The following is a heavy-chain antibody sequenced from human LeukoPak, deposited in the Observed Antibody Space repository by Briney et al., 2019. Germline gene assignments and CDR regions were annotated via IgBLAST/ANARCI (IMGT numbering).Heavy chain of an antibody. CDR2: ISSSSSYI. Sequence: GGSLRLSCAASGFTFSSYSMNWVRQAPGKGLEWVSSISSSSSYIYYADSVKGRFTISRDNAENSLYLQMNSLRAEDTAVYYCARDTYYYDSSGFNYWGQGTLVTVSS. CDR3: ARDTYYYDSSGFNY. CDR1: GFTFSSYS. J-gene: IGHJ4*02. D-gene: IGHD3-22*01. V-gene: IGHV3-21*01.